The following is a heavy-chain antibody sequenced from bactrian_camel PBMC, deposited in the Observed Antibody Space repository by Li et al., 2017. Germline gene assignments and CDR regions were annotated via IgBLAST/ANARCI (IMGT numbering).Heavy chain of an antibody. CDR3: AAGRTSSLVPVRYTY. CDR1: GFTFNSHG. V-gene: IGHV3S10*01. J-gene: IGHJ4*01. CDR2: IEADGRT. Sequence: VQLVESGGGVVQPGGSLRLSCAGSGFTFNSHGMSWVRQAPGKEREGVARIEADGRTWYVDAVKGRFTISKDNAKNLYLQMNSLKPEDTAVYYCAAGRTSSLVPVRYTYWGQGTQVTVS.